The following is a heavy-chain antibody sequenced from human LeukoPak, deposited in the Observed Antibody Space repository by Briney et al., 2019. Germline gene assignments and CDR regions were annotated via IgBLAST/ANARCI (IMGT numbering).Heavy chain of an antibody. V-gene: IGHV4-34*01. Sequence: SETLSLTCAVYGGSFSGYYWSWIRQPPGKGLEWIGEIYHSGSTNYNPSLKSRVTISVDKSKNQFSLKLSSVTAADTAVYYCATDPFDYWGQGTLVTVSS. J-gene: IGHJ4*02. CDR3: ATDPFDY. CDR1: GGSFSGYY. CDR2: IYHSGST.